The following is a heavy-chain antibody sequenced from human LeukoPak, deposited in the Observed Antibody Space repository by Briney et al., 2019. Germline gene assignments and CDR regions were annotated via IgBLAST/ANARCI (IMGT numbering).Heavy chain of an antibody. CDR2: ITGSGGST. CDR1: GFTFSSYA. J-gene: IGHJ4*02. D-gene: IGHD3-3*01. CDR3: AKDVDFGVICDY. Sequence: GSLRLSCAASGFTFSSYAMNWVRQAPGKGLEGVSAITGSGGSTYDADSVKGRFTISRDNSKNTLYLQMNSLRAEDTAVYYCAKDVDFGVICDYWGQGTLVTVSS. V-gene: IGHV3-23*01.